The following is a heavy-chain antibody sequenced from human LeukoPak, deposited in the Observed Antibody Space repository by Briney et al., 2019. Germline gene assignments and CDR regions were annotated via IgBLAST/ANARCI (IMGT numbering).Heavy chain of an antibody. CDR2: IYTSGST. CDR1: GGSISSYY. V-gene: IGHV4-4*09. D-gene: IGHD1-14*01. J-gene: IGHJ4*02. CDR3: AARTRSGDY. Sequence: SETLSLTCTVSGGSISSYYWSWIRQPPGKGLEWIGYIYTSGSTNYNPSLKSRVTISVDTSKNQFSLKLSSVTAADTAVYYCAARTRSGDYWGQGTLVTVSS.